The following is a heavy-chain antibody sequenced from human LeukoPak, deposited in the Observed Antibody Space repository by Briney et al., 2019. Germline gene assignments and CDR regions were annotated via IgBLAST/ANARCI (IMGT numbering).Heavy chain of an antibody. CDR2: INQDGSEK. V-gene: IGHV3-7*01. CDR1: VFTFSSNW. Sequence: GGSLRLSCAASVFTFSSNWVKWVRQAPGKGLEWVANINQDGSEKYYVDSVKGRFTISRDNAQNSVYLQMNSLRAEDTAVYYCASGAGAADYWGQGTLVTVSS. D-gene: IGHD4/OR15-4a*01. J-gene: IGHJ4*02. CDR3: ASGAGAADY.